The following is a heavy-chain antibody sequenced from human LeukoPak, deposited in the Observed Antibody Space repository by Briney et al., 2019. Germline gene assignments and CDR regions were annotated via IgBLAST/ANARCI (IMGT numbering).Heavy chain of an antibody. D-gene: IGHD3-3*01. V-gene: IGHV4-31*03. CDR1: GDSSRSGAYY. Sequence: KPSETLTLTCSVSGDSSRSGAYYWSWIRQHPGKGLEWIGYIDFSGTSYYNPSLKSRVTISEDMSKTQFSLRLSSVTAADTARYYCATWAVGSIFSVFGYWGEKPLVIVSS. CDR3: ATWAVGSIFSVFGY. J-gene: IGHJ4*02. CDR2: IDFSGTS.